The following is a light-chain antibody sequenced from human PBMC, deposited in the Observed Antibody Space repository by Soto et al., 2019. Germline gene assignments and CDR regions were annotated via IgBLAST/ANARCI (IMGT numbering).Light chain of an antibody. J-gene: IGKJ2*01. CDR1: QTLRGNF. Sequence: EIVLTQSPGTLSLSPGQRATLSCRASQTLRGNFLAWYQQKHGQAPSLLIYAASSRAAGSPEQFSGSGSGTDFTLTISRLEPEDFAVYYCQHYGDSPPYTFGQGTKLEIK. V-gene: IGKV3-20*01. CDR3: QHYGDSPPYT. CDR2: AAS.